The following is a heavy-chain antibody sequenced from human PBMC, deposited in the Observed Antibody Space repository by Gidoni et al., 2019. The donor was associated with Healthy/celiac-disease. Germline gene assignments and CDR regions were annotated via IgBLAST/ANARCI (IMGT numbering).Heavy chain of an antibody. CDR1: GFTFSSYG. CDR2: IWYDGSNK. J-gene: IGHJ4*02. CDR3: ARDRDSSGWYGGY. Sequence: QVQLVESGGVVVQPGRSLRLSCAASGFTFSSYGMHRVRQAPGKGLEWGAVIWYDGSNKYYADSVKGRFTISRDNSKNTLYLQMNSLRAEDTAVYYCARDRDSSGWYGGYWGQGTLVTVSS. D-gene: IGHD6-19*01. V-gene: IGHV3-33*01.